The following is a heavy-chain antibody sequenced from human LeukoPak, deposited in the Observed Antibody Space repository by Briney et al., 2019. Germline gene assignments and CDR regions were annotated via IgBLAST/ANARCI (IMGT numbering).Heavy chain of an antibody. D-gene: IGHD3-22*01. CDR2: IWYDGSNK. J-gene: IGHJ4*02. CDR3: ASGSSGYPPY. V-gene: IGHV3-33*01. Sequence: GRSLRLSCAASGFTFSSYGMHWVRQAPGKGLEWVAVIWYDGSNKYYADSVKGRFTISRDNSKNTLYLQMNSPRAEDTAVYYCASGSSGYPPYWGQGTLVTVSS. CDR1: GFTFSSYG.